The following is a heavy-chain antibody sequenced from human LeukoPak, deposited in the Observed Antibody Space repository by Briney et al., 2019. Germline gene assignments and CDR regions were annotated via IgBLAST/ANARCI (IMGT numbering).Heavy chain of an antibody. CDR3: ARDGRYYGSGRFQGYMDV. CDR2: ISYDGSNK. Sequence: GGSLRLSCAASGFTFSSYAMHWVRQAPGKGLEWVAVISYDGSNKYYADSVKGRFTISRDNSKNTLYLQMNSLRAEDTAVYYCARDGRYYGSGRFQGYMDVWGKGTTVTVS. D-gene: IGHD3-10*01. CDR1: GFTFSSYA. V-gene: IGHV3-30*04. J-gene: IGHJ6*03.